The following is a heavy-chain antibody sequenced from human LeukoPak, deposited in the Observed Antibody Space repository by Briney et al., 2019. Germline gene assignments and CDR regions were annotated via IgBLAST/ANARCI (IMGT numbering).Heavy chain of an antibody. V-gene: IGHV4-30-4*01. D-gene: IGHD6-13*01. Sequence: PSETLSLTCTVSGGSISSGDYYWSWIRQPPGKGLEWIGYIYYNGSSYYNPSLKSRLIISVDTSKNQFSLKLSSVTAADTAVYYCARGLGSSWYGDWGQGTLVTVSS. J-gene: IGHJ4*02. CDR3: ARGLGSSWYGD. CDR1: GGSISSGDYY. CDR2: IYYNGSS.